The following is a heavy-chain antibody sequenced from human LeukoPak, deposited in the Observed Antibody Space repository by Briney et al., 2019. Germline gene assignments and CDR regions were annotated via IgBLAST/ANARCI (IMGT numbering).Heavy chain of an antibody. CDR1: GGSFSGYY. Sequence: SETLSLTCAVYGGSFSGYYWSWIRQPPGKGLEWIGEINHSGSTYYNPSLKSRVTISVDTSKNQFSLKLSSVTAADTAVYYCARSTYSSGPVDYWGQGTLVTVSS. D-gene: IGHD6-19*01. J-gene: IGHJ4*02. CDR3: ARSTYSSGPVDY. CDR2: INHSGST. V-gene: IGHV4-34*01.